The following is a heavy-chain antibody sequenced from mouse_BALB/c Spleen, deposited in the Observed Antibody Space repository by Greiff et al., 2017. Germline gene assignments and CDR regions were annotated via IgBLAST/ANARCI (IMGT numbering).Heavy chain of an antibody. CDR1: GFTFSSFG. CDR2: ISSGSSTI. J-gene: IGHJ2*01. V-gene: IGHV5-17*02. Sequence: EVKVEESGGGLVQPGGSRKLSCAASGFTFSSFGMHWVRQAPEKGLEWVAYISSGSSTIYYADTVKGRFTISRDNPKNTLFLQMTSLRSEDTAMYYCARSGPYYFDYWGQGTTLTVSS. CDR3: ARSGPYYFDY. D-gene: IGHD1-3*01.